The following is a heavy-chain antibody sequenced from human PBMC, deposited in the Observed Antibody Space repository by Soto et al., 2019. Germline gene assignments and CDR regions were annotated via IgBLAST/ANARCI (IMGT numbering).Heavy chain of an antibody. Sequence: QVQLQETGPGLVKPSQTLSLTCTVSGYSISSGGYYCSWIRQFPGRGLEWIGYIFYDGRTGYNPSLKSRISISVDSSKNQFSLRLSSVTAADTAVYFCAREERSGYYGADYWGQGTLVTVSS. V-gene: IGHV4-31*03. J-gene: IGHJ4*02. CDR1: GYSISSGGYY. CDR2: IFYDGRT. D-gene: IGHD3-3*01. CDR3: AREERSGYYGADY.